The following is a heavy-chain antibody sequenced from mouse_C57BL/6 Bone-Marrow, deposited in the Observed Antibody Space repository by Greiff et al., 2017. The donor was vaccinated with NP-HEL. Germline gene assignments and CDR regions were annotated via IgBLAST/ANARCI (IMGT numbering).Heavy chain of an antibody. CDR2: IHPNSGST. Sequence: QVQLQQPGAELVKPGASVKLSCKASGYTFTSYWMHWVKQRPGQGLEWIGMIHPNSGSTNYNEKFKSKATLTVDKSSSTAYMQLSSLTSEDSAVYYCASKVVAREPFAYWGQGTLVTVSA. D-gene: IGHD1-1*01. CDR3: ASKVVAREPFAY. CDR1: GYTFTSYW. V-gene: IGHV1-64*01. J-gene: IGHJ3*01.